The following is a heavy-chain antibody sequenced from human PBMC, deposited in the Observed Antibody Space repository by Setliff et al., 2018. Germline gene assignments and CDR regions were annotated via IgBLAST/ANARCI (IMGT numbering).Heavy chain of an antibody. J-gene: IGHJ6*03. CDR2: IIPGLGIL. Sequence: ASVKVSCKASGGTFNTYGITWVRQAPAQGLEWMGGIIPGLGILDYAQKFQDRVTITADRSTSTAYMELSSLRSDDTAVYYCASRTHPHVITGITQGGGWWYYYYMDVWGKGTTVTVSS. CDR1: GGTFNTYG. D-gene: IGHD1-7*01. CDR3: ASRTHPHVITGITQGGGWWYYYYMDV. V-gene: IGHV1-69*10.